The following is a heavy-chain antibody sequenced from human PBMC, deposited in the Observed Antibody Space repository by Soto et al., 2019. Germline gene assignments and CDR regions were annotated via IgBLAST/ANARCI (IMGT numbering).Heavy chain of an antibody. Sequence: QVQLVESGGGVVQPERSLRLSCAASGFTFSNFGMHWVRQAPGKGLEWVSIIWHDGSKNHYANSVKGRFTVSRDNSENTLYLQMNILRTEDTAVYYCARGGLEGSDSGGDCYTIDYWGRGTLVTVSS. J-gene: IGHJ4*02. CDR2: IWHDGSKN. CDR3: ARGGLEGSDSGGDCYTIDY. D-gene: IGHD2-21*02. V-gene: IGHV3-33*01. CDR1: GFTFSNFG.